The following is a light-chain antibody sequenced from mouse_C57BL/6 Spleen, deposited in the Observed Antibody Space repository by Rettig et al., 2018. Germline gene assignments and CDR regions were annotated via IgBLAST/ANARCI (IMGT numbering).Light chain of an antibody. Sequence: DIMLTQSPASLAVSLGQRATISCRASKSVDGFGNSFMHWYQQKPGQPPKLLIYRASNLESGIPARFSGSGSRTDFTLTINPVEADDVATYYCQQSNEDPRTFGGGTKLEIK. CDR3: QQSNEDPRT. CDR1: KSVDGFGNSF. CDR2: RAS. J-gene: IGKJ1*01. V-gene: IGKV3-5*01.